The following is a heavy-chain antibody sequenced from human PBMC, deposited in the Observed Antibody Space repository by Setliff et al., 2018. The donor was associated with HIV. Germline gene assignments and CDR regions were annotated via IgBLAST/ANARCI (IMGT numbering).Heavy chain of an antibody. CDR3: ARVVGQCRGSWCYPMNYFDF. D-gene: IGHD2-15*01. CDR1: GYSISSGYY. V-gene: IGHV4-38-2*01. CDR2: IYHSGSTT. Sequence: SETLSLTCAVSGYSISSGYYWGWIRQPPGKGLEWIGSIYHSGSTTNYNPSLKSRVTMSLDTSKNQFSLKVRSVTAADTAVYYCARVVGQCRGSWCYPMNYFDFWGLGTLVTVSS. J-gene: IGHJ4*02.